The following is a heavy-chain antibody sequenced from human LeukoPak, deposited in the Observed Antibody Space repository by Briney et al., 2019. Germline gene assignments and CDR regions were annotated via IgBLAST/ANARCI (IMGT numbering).Heavy chain of an antibody. V-gene: IGHV3-48*03. D-gene: IGHD3-3*01. J-gene: IGHJ6*03. CDR1: GFTFSSYE. CDR3: ARANYDFWSGYYTGYYYYYMDV. Sequence: GGSLRLSCAASGFTFSSYEMNWVRQAPGKGLEWVSYISSSGSTIYYADSVKGRFTISRDNAKNSLYLQMNSLRAEDTAVYYCARANYDFWSGYYTGYYYYYMDVWGKGTTVTVSS. CDR2: ISSSGSTI.